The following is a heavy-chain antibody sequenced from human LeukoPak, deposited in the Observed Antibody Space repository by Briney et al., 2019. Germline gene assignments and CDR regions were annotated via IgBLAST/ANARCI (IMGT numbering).Heavy chain of an antibody. CDR2: ISYDGSNK. V-gene: IGHV3-30*18. CDR1: GFTFSSYG. Sequence: GRSLRLSCAASGFTFSSYGMHWVRQAPGKGLEWVAVISYDGSNKYYADSVKGRFTISRDNSKNTLYLQMNSLRAEDTAVYYCAKVEAMVRGVTYDAFDIWGQGTMVTVSS. D-gene: IGHD3-10*01. J-gene: IGHJ3*02. CDR3: AKVEAMVRGVTYDAFDI.